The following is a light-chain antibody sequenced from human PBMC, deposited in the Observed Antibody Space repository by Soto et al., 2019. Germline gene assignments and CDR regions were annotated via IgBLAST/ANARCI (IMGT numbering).Light chain of an antibody. J-gene: IGKJ2*01. CDR2: KAS. Sequence: DIQMTQSPSTLSASVGDRVTITCRASQSISSWLAWFQQKPGKAPKLLIYKASSLESGVPSRFSGSASGTEFTLTISSLQPDDCATYYCQQYNTYPYTFGQGTKVGIK. CDR3: QQYNTYPYT. CDR1: QSISSW. V-gene: IGKV1-5*03.